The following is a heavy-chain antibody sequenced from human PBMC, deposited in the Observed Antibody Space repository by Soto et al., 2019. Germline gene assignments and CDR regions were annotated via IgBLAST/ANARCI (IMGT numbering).Heavy chain of an antibody. D-gene: IGHD3-22*01. Sequence: ASVKVSCKVSGYTLTELSMHWVRQAPGKGLEWMGGFDPEDGETIYAQKFQGRVTMTEDTSTDTVYMELSSLRSEDTAVYYCATPCYDSSGYIPREYYFDYWGQGTLVTVSS. CDR2: FDPEDGET. V-gene: IGHV1-24*01. J-gene: IGHJ4*02. CDR1: GYTLTELS. CDR3: ATPCYDSSGYIPREYYFDY.